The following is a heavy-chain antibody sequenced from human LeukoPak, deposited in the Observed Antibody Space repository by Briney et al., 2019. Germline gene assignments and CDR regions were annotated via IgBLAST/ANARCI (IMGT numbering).Heavy chain of an antibody. CDR2: IYTDGST. Sequence: PGGSLRLSCAASGFIVSSNYMNWVRQAPGKGLEWVSVIYTDGSTYYADSVKGRFTISRDISRSTVHLQMNSLRAGDTAVYYCARDPHGYNSYFDYWGQGTLVTVSS. V-gene: IGHV3-53*01. CDR3: ARDPHGYNSYFDY. CDR1: GFIVSSNY. D-gene: IGHD5-24*01. J-gene: IGHJ4*02.